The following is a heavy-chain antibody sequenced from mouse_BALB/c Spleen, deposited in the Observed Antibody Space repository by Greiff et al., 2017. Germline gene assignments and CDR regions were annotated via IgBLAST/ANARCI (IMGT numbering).Heavy chain of an antibody. CDR3: AKHAVDGYYLHWYFDV. Sequence: VKLMESGPGLVAPSQSLSITCTVSGFSLTDYGVSWIRQPPGKGLEWLGVIWGGGSTYYNSALKSRLSISKDNSKSQVFLKMNSLQTDDTAMYYCAKHAVDGYYLHWYFDVWGAGTTVTVSS. D-gene: IGHD2-3*01. J-gene: IGHJ1*01. CDR2: IWGGGST. V-gene: IGHV2-6-5*01. CDR1: GFSLTDYG.